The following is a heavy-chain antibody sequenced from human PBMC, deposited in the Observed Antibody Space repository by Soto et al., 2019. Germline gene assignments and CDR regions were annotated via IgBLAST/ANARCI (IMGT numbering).Heavy chain of an antibody. V-gene: IGHV3-23*01. CDR1: GFSYSTCS. CDR3: AKILSTVTTYYYGMDV. J-gene: IGHJ6*02. CDR2: ISGSGGKT. Sequence: GGTLRLSCAASGFSYSTCSMVWARPAPGKRPEPVSSISGSGGKTYYKDSVKGRFTSSRDNSKNTVDLQMNSLRPEDTAVYYCAKILSTVTTYYYGMDVWGQGTTVTVSS. D-gene: IGHD4-17*01.